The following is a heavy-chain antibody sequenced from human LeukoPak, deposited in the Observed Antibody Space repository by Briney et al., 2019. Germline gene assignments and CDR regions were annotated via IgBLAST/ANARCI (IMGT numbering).Heavy chain of an antibody. V-gene: IGHV1-69*13. D-gene: IGHD2-15*01. CDR1: GGTFSSYA. J-gene: IGHJ5*02. CDR2: IIPIFGTA. Sequence: ASVKVSCTASGGTFSSYAISWVRQAPGQGLEWMGGIIPIFGTANYAQKFQGRVTITADESTSTAYMELSSLRSEDTAVYYCARVEYCSGGSCRDNWFDPWGQGTLVTVSS. CDR3: ARVEYCSGGSCRDNWFDP.